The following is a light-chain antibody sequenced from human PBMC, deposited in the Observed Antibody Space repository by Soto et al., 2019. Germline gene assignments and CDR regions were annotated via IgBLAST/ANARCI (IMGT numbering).Light chain of an antibody. V-gene: IGKV4-1*01. CDR3: QQYYSTPLT. CDR1: QSVLYSSNNKNY. CDR2: WAS. Sequence: DIVMTQTPASLAVSLGERATINCKSSQSVLYSSNNKNYLAWYQQKPGQPPKLLIYWASTRESGVPDRFSGSGSGTDFTLTISSLQAEDVAVYYCQQYYSTPLTFGGGGNVDI. J-gene: IGKJ4*01.